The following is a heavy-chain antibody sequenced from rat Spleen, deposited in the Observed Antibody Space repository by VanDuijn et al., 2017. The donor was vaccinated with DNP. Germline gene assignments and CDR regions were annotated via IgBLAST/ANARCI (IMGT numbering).Heavy chain of an antibody. CDR3: VRWNSGHFDY. V-gene: IGHV5-22*01. Sequence: EVQLVESGGGLVQPGRSLKLSCAASGFTFSAYYMAWVCQAPAKGLEWVAYIGSPAYAPYYTDSVKGRFAISRDNAKSTLYLQMNSLRPEDMATYYCVRWNSGHFDYWGQGVMVPVSS. CDR2: IGSPAYAP. CDR1: GFTFSAYY. D-gene: IGHD4-3*01. J-gene: IGHJ2*01.